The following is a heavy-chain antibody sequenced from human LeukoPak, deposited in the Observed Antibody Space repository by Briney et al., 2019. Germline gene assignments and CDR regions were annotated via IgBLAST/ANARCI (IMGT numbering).Heavy chain of an antibody. CDR2: IYRSGST. D-gene: IGHD3-22*01. J-gene: IGHJ4*02. V-gene: IGHV4-4*02. CDR3: ARVASPYYYDTPGDY. CDR1: GGSISSNNW. Sequence: PSGTLSLTCVVSGGSISSNNWWSWVRQPPGKGLEWIGEIYRSGSTNYNPSLKSRVTISVDKPKNQFSLKLNSVTAADTAVYYCARVASPYYYDTPGDYWGQGTLVTVSS.